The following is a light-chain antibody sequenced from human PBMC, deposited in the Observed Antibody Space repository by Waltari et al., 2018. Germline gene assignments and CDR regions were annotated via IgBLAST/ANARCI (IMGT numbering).Light chain of an antibody. V-gene: IGLV3-25*03. CDR3: QSIDTTDTYPTVL. CDR2: KDN. CDR1: ALADHY. Sequence: SYELTQPPSVSVSPGQTARITCSGDALADHYAYWYQQKPGQAPVLVIYKDNERPSGIPERFSGSGSGTAVTLTISGVQAEDEADFYCQSIDTTDTYPTVLFGGGTKLTVL. J-gene: IGLJ2*01.